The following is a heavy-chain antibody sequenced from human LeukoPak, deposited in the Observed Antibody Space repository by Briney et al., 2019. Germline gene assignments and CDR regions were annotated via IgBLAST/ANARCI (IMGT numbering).Heavy chain of an antibody. D-gene: IGHD5-12*01. CDR2: MNPNSGST. Sequence: ASVKVSCKASGYTFTGYDINWVRQATGQGLEWMGWMNPNSGSTGYAQKFQGRVTITRNTSISTAYMELSGLRSEDTAVYYCARGRSTGYPYYFEYWGQGTLVTVSS. J-gene: IGHJ4*02. CDR1: GYTFTGYD. V-gene: IGHV1-8*03. CDR3: ARGRSTGYPYYFEY.